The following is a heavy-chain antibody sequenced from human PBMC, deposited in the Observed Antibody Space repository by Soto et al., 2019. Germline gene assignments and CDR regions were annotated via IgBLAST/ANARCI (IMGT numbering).Heavy chain of an antibody. J-gene: IGHJ4*02. D-gene: IGHD5-12*01. V-gene: IGHV3-21*01. CDR2: ISSSSYI. Sequence: GGSLRLSCAASGFTFSSYSMNWVRQAPGKGLEWVSSISSSSYIYYADSVKGRFTISRDNAKNSLYLQMNSLRAEDTAVYYCARDLATIEATYWGQGTLVTVSS. CDR1: GFTFSSYS. CDR3: ARDLATIEATY.